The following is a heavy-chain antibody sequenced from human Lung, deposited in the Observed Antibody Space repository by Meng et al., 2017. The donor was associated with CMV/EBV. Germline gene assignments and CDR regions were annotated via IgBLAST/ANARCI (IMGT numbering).Heavy chain of an antibody. CDR2: IRHSGDIT. J-gene: IGHJ4*02. CDR3: ARQYSSSYYSDY. Sequence: SETLSLXXGIYGGSLSGYYWSWIRKTPGKGREWNGEIRHSGDITNYNPSLRNRVTISIDTSKKQFSLKLSAVTAADTAVYYCARQYSSSYYSDYWGQGTLVTVSS. D-gene: IGHD6-6*01. CDR1: GGSLSGYY. V-gene: IGHV4-34*01.